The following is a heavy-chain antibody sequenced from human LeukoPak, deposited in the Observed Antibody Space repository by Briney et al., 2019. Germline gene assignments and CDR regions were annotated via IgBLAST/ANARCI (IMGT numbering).Heavy chain of an antibody. D-gene: IGHD3-9*01. CDR2: ISWNGGST. J-gene: IGHJ4*02. CDR3: AGGTGWLIDS. Sequence: PGGSLRLSCAASGFTFDDYALHWVRQAPGKGLEWVSLISWNGGSTYYADSVKGRFTISRDNAKNSLYLQMTSLRPEDTALYYCAGGTGWLIDSWGQGTLVTVSS. CDR1: GFTFDDYA. V-gene: IGHV3-43D*03.